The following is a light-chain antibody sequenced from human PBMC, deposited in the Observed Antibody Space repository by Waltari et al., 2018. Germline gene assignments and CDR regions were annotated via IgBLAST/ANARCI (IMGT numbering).Light chain of an antibody. V-gene: IGLV2-8*01. CDR1: SSDVGGYNY. Sequence: QSALTQPPSASGSPGQSVTISCTGTSSDVGGYNYVPWYPQHPGKAPKLMIYEVSKRPAGVPDRFTGSKSGNAASLTVSGLQAEDEADYYCNSYAGSNNVVFGGGTKLTVL. J-gene: IGLJ2*01. CDR3: NSYAGSNNVV. CDR2: EVS.